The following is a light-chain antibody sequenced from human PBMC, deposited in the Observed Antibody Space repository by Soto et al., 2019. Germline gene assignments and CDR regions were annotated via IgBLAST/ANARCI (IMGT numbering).Light chain of an antibody. J-gene: IGLJ3*02. CDR3: SSYTGSSTLV. Sequence: QSALTQPASVSGSPGQSITISCTGTGSDVGGYNYVSWYQQHPGKAPKLMIYEVSYRPSGVSNRFSGSKSGNTASLTISGLQAEDEADYYCSSYTGSSTLVCGGGTKVTVL. CDR1: GSDVGGYNY. CDR2: EVS. V-gene: IGLV2-14*01.